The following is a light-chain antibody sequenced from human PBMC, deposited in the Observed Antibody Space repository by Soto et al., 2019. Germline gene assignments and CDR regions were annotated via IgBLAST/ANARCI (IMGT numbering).Light chain of an antibody. CDR3: CAYAGSRV. V-gene: IGLV2-23*01. CDR1: SSDVGRYNL. Sequence: QSALTQPASVSGSPGQSITISCTGTSSDVGRYNLVYWYQQHPGKAPKLMIYEDSKRPSGVSNRFSGSKSGTTASLTISGLQAEDEAYYYCCAYAGSRVFGGGTKLTVL. CDR2: EDS. J-gene: IGLJ3*02.